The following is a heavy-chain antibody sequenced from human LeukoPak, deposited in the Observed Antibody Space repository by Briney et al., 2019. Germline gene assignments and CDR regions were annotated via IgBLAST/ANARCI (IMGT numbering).Heavy chain of an antibody. CDR2: INSDGSST. J-gene: IGHJ4*02. D-gene: IGHD2-2*01. Sequence: GGSLRLSCAASGFTFSSYWMHWVRQAPGKGLVWVSRINSDGSSTSYADSVKGRFTISRDNAKNTLYLQMNSLRAEDTAVYYCVQGGSSRIVVAPAATPYNITDYWGQGTLVTVSS. V-gene: IGHV3-74*01. CDR1: GFTFSSYW. CDR3: VQGGSSRIVVAPAATPYNITDY.